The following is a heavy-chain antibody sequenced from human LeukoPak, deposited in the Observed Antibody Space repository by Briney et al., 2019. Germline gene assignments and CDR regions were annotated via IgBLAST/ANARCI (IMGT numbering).Heavy chain of an antibody. D-gene: IGHD6-6*01. J-gene: IGHJ6*03. CDR3: ARGPSIAARLHYYYYTDV. CDR2: IYTSGST. V-gene: IGHV4-4*07. CDR1: GGSISSYY. Sequence: SETLSLTCTVSGGSISSYYWSWIRQPAGKGLEWIGRIYTSGSTNYNPSLKSRVTMSVDTSKNQFSLKLSSVTAADTAVYYCARGPSIAARLHYYYYTDVWGKGTTVTVSS.